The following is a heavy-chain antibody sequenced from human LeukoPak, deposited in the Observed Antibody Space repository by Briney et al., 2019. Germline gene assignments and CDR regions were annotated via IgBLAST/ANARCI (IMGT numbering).Heavy chain of an antibody. CDR2: MNPNSGNT. CDR3: ARMDYYGSGSPNWFDP. J-gene: IGHJ5*02. D-gene: IGHD3-10*01. Sequence: GASVKVSCKASGYTFTSYDINWVRQATGQGLEWIGWMNPNSGNTGYAQKFQGRVTITRNTSISTAYMELSSLRSEDTAVYYCARMDYYGSGSPNWFDPWGQGTLVTVSS. V-gene: IGHV1-8*01. CDR1: GYTFTSYD.